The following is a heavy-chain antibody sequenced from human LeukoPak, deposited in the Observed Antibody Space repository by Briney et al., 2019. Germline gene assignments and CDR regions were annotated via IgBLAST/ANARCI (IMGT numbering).Heavy chain of an antibody. CDR2: IRGRCCST. CDR3: AKWVYYYGSGSYNYYYYGMDV. J-gene: IGHJ6*02. Sequence: TGVSLTLSCTASGFTFSIYPMMGLRHSRGKGRVGVSPIRGRCCSTYYADSVKGRFTISRDNYKNTLYLQMNSLRAEDTAVYYCAKWVYYYGSGSYNYYYYGMDVWGQGTTVTVSS. V-gene: IGHV3-23*01. CDR1: GFTFSIYP. D-gene: IGHD3-10*01.